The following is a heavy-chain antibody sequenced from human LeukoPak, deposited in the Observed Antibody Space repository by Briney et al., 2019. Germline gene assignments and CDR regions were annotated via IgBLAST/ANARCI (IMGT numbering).Heavy chain of an antibody. D-gene: IGHD6-19*01. CDR3: ARGYSSGLYGAEYFQH. J-gene: IGHJ1*01. Sequence: PGGSLRLSCAASGFTFNIYSMNWVRQAPGKGLEWVSFISSSSSFIYYADSVKGRFTISRDNAENSLYLQMNSLRAEDTAVYFCARGYSSGLYGAEYFQHWGQGTLVTVS. CDR1: GFTFNIYS. V-gene: IGHV3-21*01. CDR2: ISSSSSFI.